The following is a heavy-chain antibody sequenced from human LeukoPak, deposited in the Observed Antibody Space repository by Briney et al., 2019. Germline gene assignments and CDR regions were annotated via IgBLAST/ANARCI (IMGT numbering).Heavy chain of an antibody. J-gene: IGHJ6*03. CDR3: AKVIGFWSGHYYYYMDV. Sequence: GGSLRLSCAASGFTFSSYAMSWVRQAPGKGLEWVSAISGSGGSTYYADSVKGRFTISRDNSKNTLYLQMNSLRAEDTAVYYCAKVIGFWSGHYYYYMDVWGKGTTVTVSS. CDR1: GFTFSSYA. CDR2: ISGSGGST. V-gene: IGHV3-23*01. D-gene: IGHD3-3*01.